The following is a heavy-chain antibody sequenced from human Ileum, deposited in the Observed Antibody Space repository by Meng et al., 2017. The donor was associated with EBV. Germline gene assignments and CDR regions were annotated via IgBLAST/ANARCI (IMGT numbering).Heavy chain of an antibody. J-gene: IGHJ4*02. CDR1: GGSISSSSYY. Sequence: LQLQESGPGLWKPSETLSLTCTVSGGSISSSSYYWGWIRQPPGKGLEWIGSIYYSGSTYYNPSLKSRVTISVDTSKNQFSLKLSSVTAADTAVYYCARSIVVVSAAICYWGQGTLVTVPS. V-gene: IGHV4-39*01. CDR3: ARSIVVVSAAICY. CDR2: IYYSGST. D-gene: IGHD2-2*01.